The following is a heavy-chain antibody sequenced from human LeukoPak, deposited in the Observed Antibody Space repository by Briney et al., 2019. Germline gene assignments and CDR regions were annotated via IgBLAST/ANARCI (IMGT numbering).Heavy chain of an antibody. D-gene: IGHD4-17*01. CDR2: IWYDGSNK. Sequence: PGRSLRLSCAASGFTFSSYGMHWVRQAPGKGLEWVAVIWYDGSNKYYADSVKGRFTISRDNSKNTLYLQMNSLRAEDTAVYYCASNQDYGDYALDYWGQGTLVTVSS. J-gene: IGHJ4*02. V-gene: IGHV3-33*01. CDR3: ASNQDYGDYALDY. CDR1: GFTFSSYG.